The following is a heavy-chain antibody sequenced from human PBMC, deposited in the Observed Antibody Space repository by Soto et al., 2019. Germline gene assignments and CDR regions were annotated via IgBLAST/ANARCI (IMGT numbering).Heavy chain of an antibody. D-gene: IGHD5-12*01. CDR2: ISSSSSTI. J-gene: IGHJ6*02. V-gene: IGHV3-48*01. CDR3: ARDEESGYDPHYYYYGMDV. Sequence: EVQLVESGGGLVQPGGSLRLSCAASGFTFSSYSMNWVRQAPGKGLEWVSYISSSSSTIYYADSVKGRFTISRDNAKNSLYLQMNSLRAEDTALYYCARDEESGYDPHYYYYGMDVWGQGTTVTVSS. CDR1: GFTFSSYS.